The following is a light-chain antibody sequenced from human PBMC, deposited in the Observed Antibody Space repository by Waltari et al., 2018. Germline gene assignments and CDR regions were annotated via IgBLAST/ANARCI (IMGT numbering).Light chain of an antibody. CDR1: SSDDGSFNY. CDR3: SSYGGRNNLL. V-gene: IGLV2-8*01. CDR2: EVN. Sequence: QSALTQPPSASGSPGQSVTISCTGTSSDDGSFNYVSWYQQYPGKTPKLLIYEVNKRPSGIPDRFSGSKSGNTASLTVSGLQAEDEAEYYCSSYGGRNNLLFGEGTKLTVL. J-gene: IGLJ3*02.